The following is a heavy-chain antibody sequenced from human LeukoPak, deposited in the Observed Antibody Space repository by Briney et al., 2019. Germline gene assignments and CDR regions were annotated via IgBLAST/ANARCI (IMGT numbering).Heavy chain of an antibody. Sequence: SETLSLTCTVSGYSISSGYYWGWIRQPPGKGLEWIGSIYHSGSTNYNPSLKSRVTISVDTSKNQFSLKLSSVTAADTAVYYCARHDHYWGQGTLVTVSS. D-gene: IGHD1-1*01. CDR3: ARHDHY. J-gene: IGHJ4*02. CDR1: GYSISSGYY. CDR2: IYHSGST. V-gene: IGHV4-38-2*02.